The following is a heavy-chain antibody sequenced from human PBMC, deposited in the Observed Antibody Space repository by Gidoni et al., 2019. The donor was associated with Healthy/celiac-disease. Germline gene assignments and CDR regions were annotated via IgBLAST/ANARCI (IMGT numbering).Heavy chain of an antibody. CDR2: SSSSSSYI. J-gene: IGHJ5*02. CDR1: GFTFSSYS. D-gene: IGHD6-13*01. CDR3: ARVEGLQQQLVTWFDP. Sequence: EVQLVESGGGLVKPGGSLRLSCAASGFTFSSYSMNWVRQAPGKGLEWVSSSSSSSSYIYYADSVKGRFTISRDNAKNSLYLQMNSLRAEDTAVYYCARVEGLQQQLVTWFDPWGQGTLVTVSS. V-gene: IGHV3-21*01.